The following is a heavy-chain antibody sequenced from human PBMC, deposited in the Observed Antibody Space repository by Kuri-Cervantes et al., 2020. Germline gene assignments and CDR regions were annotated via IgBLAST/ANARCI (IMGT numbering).Heavy chain of an antibody. CDR2: INPNSGGT. J-gene: IGHJ6*02. Sequence: ASVKVSCKASGYTFTGYYMHWVRQAPGQGLEWMGWINPNSGGTNYAQKFQGRVTMTRDTSISTAYMELSRLRSEDTAVYYCATGGYCSGGSCYGNYYYYYGMDVWGQGTTVTVSS. CDR1: GYTFTGYY. CDR3: ATGGYCSGGSCYGNYYYYYGMDV. D-gene: IGHD2-15*01. V-gene: IGHV1-2*02.